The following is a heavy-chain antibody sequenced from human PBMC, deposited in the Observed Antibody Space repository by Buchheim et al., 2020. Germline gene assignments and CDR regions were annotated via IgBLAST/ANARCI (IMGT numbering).Heavy chain of an antibody. Sequence: EVQLVESGGGLVKPGGSLRLSCAASGFTFSNAWMSWVRQATGKGLEWVGRIKSKTDGGTTDYAAPVKGRFTIPRDDSKNTLYLQMNSLKTEDTAVYYCTTVCPYNWLYYYYYGMDFWGQGTT. J-gene: IGHJ6*02. V-gene: IGHV3-15*01. CDR2: IKSKTDGGTT. D-gene: IGHD1-1*01. CDR1: GFTFSNAW. CDR3: TTVCPYNWLYYYYYGMDF.